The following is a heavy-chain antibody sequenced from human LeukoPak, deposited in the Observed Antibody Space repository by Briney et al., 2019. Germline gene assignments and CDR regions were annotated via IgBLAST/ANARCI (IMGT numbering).Heavy chain of an antibody. CDR1: GFTFSSSW. J-gene: IGHJ1*01. Sequence: GGSLRLSCAASGFTFSSSWMSWVRQAPGKGLEWVAVISYDGSNKYYADSVKGRFTISRDNSKNTLYLQMNSLRAEDTAVYYCAKDRRIAAHGYFQHWGQGTLVTVSS. V-gene: IGHV3-30*18. CDR3: AKDRRIAAHGYFQH. D-gene: IGHD6-13*01. CDR2: ISYDGSNK.